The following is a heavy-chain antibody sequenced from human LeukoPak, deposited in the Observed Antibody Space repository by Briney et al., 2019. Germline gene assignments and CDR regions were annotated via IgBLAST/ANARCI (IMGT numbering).Heavy chain of an antibody. J-gene: IGHJ6*02. CDR3: AKDRGYSSGSSHYYYGMDV. CDR1: GFTFSSYG. D-gene: IGHD6-19*01. Sequence: PGGSLRLSCAASGFTFSSYGMHWVRQAPGKGLEWVAVISYDGSNKYYADSVKGRFTISRDNSKNTLYLQMNSLRAEDTAVYYCAKDRGYSSGSSHYYYGMDVWGQGATVTVSS. CDR2: ISYDGSNK. V-gene: IGHV3-30*18.